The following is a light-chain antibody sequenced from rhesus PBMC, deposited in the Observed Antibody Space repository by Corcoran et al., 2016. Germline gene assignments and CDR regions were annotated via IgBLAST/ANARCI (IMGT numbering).Light chain of an antibody. J-gene: IGLJ1*01. Sequence: QSALTQPPSVSKSLGQSVTISCTGTSSDIGVYNGVSWFQQHSGTAPKIKRPSGVSDRFSGSKSGNTASLTISGLQAEDEADYYCCSYRSGSTYIFDSGTRLTVL. V-gene: IGLV2-38*01. CDR1: SSDIGVYNG. CDR3: CSYRSGSTYI.